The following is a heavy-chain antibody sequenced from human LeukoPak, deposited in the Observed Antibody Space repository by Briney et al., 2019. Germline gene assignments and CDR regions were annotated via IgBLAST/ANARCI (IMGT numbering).Heavy chain of an antibody. D-gene: IGHD4-17*01. CDR3: ARPTTVTTISADAFDI. Sequence: GGSLRLSCAASGFSFRNYAMTWVRQAPGKELHWVSAISGSGGNTYYADSVKGRFTVSRDNSKNTLYLQLNSLRAEDSSVYYCARPTTVTTISADAFDIWGQGTMVTVSS. J-gene: IGHJ3*02. CDR2: ISGSGGNT. CDR1: GFSFRNYA. V-gene: IGHV3-23*01.